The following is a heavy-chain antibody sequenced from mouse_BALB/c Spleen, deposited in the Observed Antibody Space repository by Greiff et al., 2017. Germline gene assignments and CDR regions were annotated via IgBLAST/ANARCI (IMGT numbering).Heavy chain of an antibody. CDR1: GYTFTDYN. Sequence: EVQLQQSGPELVKPGASVKISCKASGYTFTDYNMHWVKQSHGKSLEWIGYIYPYNGGTGYNQKFKSKATLTVDNSSSTAYMELRSLTSEDSAVYYCARERGITTGSWFADWGEGTLVTVSA. CDR2: IYPYNGGT. V-gene: IGHV1S29*02. D-gene: IGHD2-4*01. J-gene: IGHJ3*01. CDR3: ARERGITTGSWFAD.